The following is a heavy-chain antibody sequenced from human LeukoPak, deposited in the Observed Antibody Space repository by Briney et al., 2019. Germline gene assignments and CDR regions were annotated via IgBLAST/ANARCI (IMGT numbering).Heavy chain of an antibody. Sequence: PGGSLRLSCAASGFTFSSYGMHWVRQAPGKGLVWVSRIGSNGGGISYAESVKGRFTISRDNAKNTLYLQMNSLSVEDTAVYYCTRDYGDYVSSVFWGQGTLVAVSS. CDR2: IGSNGGGI. CDR3: TRDYGDYVSSVF. J-gene: IGHJ4*02. V-gene: IGHV3-74*01. CDR1: GFTFSSYG. D-gene: IGHD4-17*01.